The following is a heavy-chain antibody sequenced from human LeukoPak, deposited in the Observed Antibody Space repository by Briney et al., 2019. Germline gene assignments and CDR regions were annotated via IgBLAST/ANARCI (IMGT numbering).Heavy chain of an antibody. Sequence: ASVKVSCKASGGTFSSYAISWVRQAPGQGLEWMGRIIPIFGTANYAQKFQGRVTITTDESTSTAYTELSSLRSEDTAVYYCARDEMATIPLGYWGQGTLVTVSS. V-gene: IGHV1-69*05. CDR2: IIPIFGTA. D-gene: IGHD5-24*01. CDR3: ARDEMATIPLGY. J-gene: IGHJ4*02. CDR1: GGTFSSYA.